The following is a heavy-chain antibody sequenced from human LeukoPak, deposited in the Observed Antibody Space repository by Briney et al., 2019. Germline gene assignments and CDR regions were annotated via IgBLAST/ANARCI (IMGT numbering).Heavy chain of an antibody. CDR1: GGTFISYA. V-gene: IGHV1-18*01. J-gene: IGHJ6*03. D-gene: IGHD3-3*02. Sequence: ASVKVSCKASGGTFISYAISWVRQVPGQGLEWMGWISPYNGHTNYDQKFQGRVTMTTDTSTRTVYMEMKSLTSDDTAVYFCARHALNYFYCYMDVWGTGTTVIVSS. CDR2: ISPYNGHT. CDR3: ARHALNYFYCYMDV.